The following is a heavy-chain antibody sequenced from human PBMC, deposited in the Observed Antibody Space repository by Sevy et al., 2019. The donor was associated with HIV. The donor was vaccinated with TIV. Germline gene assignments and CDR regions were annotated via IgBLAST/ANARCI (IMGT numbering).Heavy chain of an antibody. V-gene: IGHV3-15*01. J-gene: IGHJ6*02. D-gene: IGHD2-15*01. CDR2: IKSKTDGGTT. CDR1: GFTFSNAW. CDR3: TTGGVVVAATALYYYYYGMDV. Sequence: GGSLRLSCAASGFTFSNAWMSWVHQAPGKGLEWVGRIKSKTDGGTTDYAAPVKGRFTISRDDSKNTLYLQMNSLKTEDTAVYYCTTGGVVVAATALYYYYYGMDVWGQGTTVTVSS.